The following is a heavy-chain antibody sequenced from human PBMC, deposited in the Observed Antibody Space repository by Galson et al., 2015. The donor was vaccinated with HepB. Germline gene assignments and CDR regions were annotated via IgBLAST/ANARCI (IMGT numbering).Heavy chain of an antibody. CDR2: IWYDGSNK. CDR1: GFTFSSYG. D-gene: IGHD3-10*01. CDR3: ARERTLWFGEFTNWFDP. Sequence: SLRLSCAASGFTFSSYGMHWVRQAPGKGLEWVAVIWYDGSNKYYADSVKGRFTISRDNSKNTLYLQMNSLRAEDTAVYYCARERTLWFGEFTNWFDPWGQGTLVTVSS. V-gene: IGHV3-33*08. J-gene: IGHJ5*02.